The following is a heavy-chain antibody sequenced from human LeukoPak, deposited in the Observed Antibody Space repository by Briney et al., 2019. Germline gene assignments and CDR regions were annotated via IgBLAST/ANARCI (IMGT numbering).Heavy chain of an antibody. CDR3: ASPRGGSRPDY. D-gene: IGHD3-10*01. CDR2: IYSGGST. Sequence: GSLRLSCAASGFTVSSNYMSWVRQAPGKGLEWVSVIYSGGSTYYADSVKGRFTISRDNSKNTLYLQMNSLTAEDTAVYYCASPRGGSRPDYWGQGTLVTVSS. J-gene: IGHJ4*02. V-gene: IGHV3-66*01. CDR1: GFTVSSNY.